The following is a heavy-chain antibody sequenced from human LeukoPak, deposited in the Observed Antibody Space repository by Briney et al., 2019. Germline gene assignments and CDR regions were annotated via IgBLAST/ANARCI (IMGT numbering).Heavy chain of an antibody. V-gene: IGHV3-43*02. Sequence: PGGSLRLSCAASGFTFDDYAMHWVRQAPGKGLEWVSLISGDGGSTYYVDSVKGRFTISRDNSKNSPFLQMNSLRIEDTAFYFCAKDSSPTVNFLDYWGQGTLVTVSS. CDR2: ISGDGGST. CDR1: GFTFDDYA. J-gene: IGHJ4*02. CDR3: AKDSSPTVNFLDY. D-gene: IGHD4-11*01.